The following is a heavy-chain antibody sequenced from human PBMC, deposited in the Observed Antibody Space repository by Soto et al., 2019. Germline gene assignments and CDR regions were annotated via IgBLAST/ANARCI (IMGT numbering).Heavy chain of an antibody. V-gene: IGHV3-23*01. J-gene: IGHJ6*02. D-gene: IGHD3-3*01. CDR2: ISSTGGST. CDR3: ARAHDYDFWSGFLFYGMDV. Sequence: GGSLRLSCAASRFTFSNYAMSWVRQAPGKGLEWVSGISSTGGSTYYADSVKGRFTISRDKSKNTLDLQMSSLRAEDTAIYYCARAHDYDFWSGFLFYGMDVWGQGTTVTVSS. CDR1: RFTFSNYA.